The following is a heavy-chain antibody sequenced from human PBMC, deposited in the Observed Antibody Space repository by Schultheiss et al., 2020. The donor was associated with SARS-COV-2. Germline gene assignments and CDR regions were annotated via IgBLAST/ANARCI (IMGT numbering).Heavy chain of an antibody. CDR1: GGSISSYY. D-gene: IGHD6-19*01. Sequence: SQTLSLTCTVSGGSISSYYWSWIRQPPGKGLEWIGYIYYSGNTNYNPSLKSRVTISVDTSKNQFSLKLSSVTAADTAVYYCARDFGAVAYFDYWGQGTLVTVSS. J-gene: IGHJ4*02. V-gene: IGHV4-59*12. CDR3: ARDFGAVAYFDY. CDR2: IYYSGNT.